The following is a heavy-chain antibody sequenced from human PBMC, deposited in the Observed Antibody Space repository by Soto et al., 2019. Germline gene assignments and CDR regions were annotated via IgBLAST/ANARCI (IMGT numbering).Heavy chain of an antibody. CDR2: IYSSGST. CDR3: ARDSLAFFDS. Sequence: QAQLQESGPGLVKPSEALSLTCTVSDGSVSSGSYYWPWIRQPPGKGLEWIGYIYSSGSTLYNPSLKSRVLISVDTSMNQFSLKLSSVTAADTALYYCARDSLAFFDSWGQGTLVTVAS. CDR1: DGSVSSGSYY. J-gene: IGHJ4*02. V-gene: IGHV4-61*01. D-gene: IGHD5-12*01.